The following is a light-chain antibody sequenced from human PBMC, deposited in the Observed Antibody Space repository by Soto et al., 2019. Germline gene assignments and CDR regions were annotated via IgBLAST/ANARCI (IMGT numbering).Light chain of an antibody. CDR3: QQLESYPST. Sequence: DIQLTQSPSFLSASLGDRVTITCRASQGINTFLAWYQQKSGKAPKLLIYAASTLQSGVPSRFSGSGSGTDFTLTISSLQPEDFATYYCQQLESYPSTFGGGTKVDIK. CDR2: AAS. CDR1: QGINTF. J-gene: IGKJ4*01. V-gene: IGKV1-9*01.